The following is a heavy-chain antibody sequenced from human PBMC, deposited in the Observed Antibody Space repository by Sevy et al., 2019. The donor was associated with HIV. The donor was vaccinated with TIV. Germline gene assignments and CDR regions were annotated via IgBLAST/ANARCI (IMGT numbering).Heavy chain of an antibody. CDR3: AKDGGWYNYAPSDY. CDR1: GFTFSTYG. D-gene: IGHD1-1*01. V-gene: IGHV3-30*18. Sequence: GGSLRRSCAASGFTFSTYGMHWVRQAPGKWLEWVAVISYDGIKTYYADSMKGRFTISRDNSKNTLYLQMNSLRPEDTAVYYCAKDGGWYNYAPSDYWGLGTLVTVSS. J-gene: IGHJ4*02. CDR2: ISYDGIKT.